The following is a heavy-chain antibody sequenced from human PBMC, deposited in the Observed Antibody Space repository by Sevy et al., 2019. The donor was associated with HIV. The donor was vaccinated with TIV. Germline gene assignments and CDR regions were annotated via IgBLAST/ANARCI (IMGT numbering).Heavy chain of an antibody. CDR3: ARATQDYYGSGSYYKPGMDV. D-gene: IGHD3-10*01. J-gene: IGHJ6*02. V-gene: IGHV1-2*02. CDR1: GYTFTGYY. CDR2: INPNSGGT. Sequence: ASVKVSCKASGYTFTGYYMHWVRQAPGQGLEWMGWINPNSGGTNYAQKFQGRVTMTRETSISKANMELSRLRSDDTAVYYCARATQDYYGSGSYYKPGMDVWGQGTTVTVSS.